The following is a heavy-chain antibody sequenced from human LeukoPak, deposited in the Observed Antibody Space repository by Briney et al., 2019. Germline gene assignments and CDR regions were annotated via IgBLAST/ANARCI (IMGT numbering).Heavy chain of an antibody. CDR3: ARVPHSMDRGVTKLHYLDY. CDR1: GYSITDGYL. V-gene: IGHV4-38-2*01. D-gene: IGHD3-10*01. Sequence: PSETLSLTCAVSGYSITDGYLWGWIRQPPGRGLDWIAFIYRIGGTYYNASLQHRVTISVDTYKSQFFLRLSSVSAADTAVYYCARVPHSMDRGVTKLHYLDYWGQGALVTVSS. J-gene: IGHJ4*02. CDR2: IYRIGGT.